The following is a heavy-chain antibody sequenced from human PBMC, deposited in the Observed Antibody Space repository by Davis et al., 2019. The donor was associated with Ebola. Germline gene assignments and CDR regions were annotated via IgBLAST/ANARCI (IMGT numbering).Heavy chain of an antibody. CDR2: IRSKAYGGTT. CDR3: TRVEAPGWFGELSGSDY. Sequence: PGGSLRLSCTASGFTFGDYAMSWFRQAPGKGLEWVGFIRSKAYGGTTEYAASVKGRFTISRDDSKSIAYLQMNSLKTEDTAVYYCTRVEAPGWFGELSGSDYWGQGTLVTVSS. J-gene: IGHJ4*02. D-gene: IGHD3-10*01. V-gene: IGHV3-49*03. CDR1: GFTFGDYA.